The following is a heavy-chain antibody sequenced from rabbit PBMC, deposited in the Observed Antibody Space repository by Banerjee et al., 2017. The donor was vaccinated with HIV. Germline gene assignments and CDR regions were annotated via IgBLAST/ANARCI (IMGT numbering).Heavy chain of an antibody. J-gene: IGHJ4*01. V-gene: IGHV1S40*01. Sequence: QSLEESGGDLVKPGGSLTLTCTASGFSFSSSYWICWVRQAPGKGLEWIACIYTGDGNTYYASWAKGRFTISKTSSTTVTLQMTSLTAADTATYFCARGSIYAGSHYYSLWGPGTLVTVS. CDR3: ARGSIYAGSHYYSL. CDR2: IYTGDGNT. D-gene: IGHD8-1*01. CDR1: GFSFSSSYW.